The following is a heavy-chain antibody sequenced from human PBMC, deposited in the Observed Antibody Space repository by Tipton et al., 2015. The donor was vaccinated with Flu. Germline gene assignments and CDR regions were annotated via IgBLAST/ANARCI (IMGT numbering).Heavy chain of an antibody. V-gene: IGHV4-4*07. D-gene: IGHD3-22*01. CDR1: SGSLSGYY. J-gene: IGHJ4*02. CDR3: ARLRANYYDSSGYSDY. CDR2: IYPSGST. Sequence: TLSLTCNVSSGSLSGYYWSWIRQPAGKGLEWIGRIYPSGSTYYNPSLKSRVTISVDTSKNQFSLKLSSVTAADTAVYYCARLRANYYDSSGYSDYWGQGTLVTVSS.